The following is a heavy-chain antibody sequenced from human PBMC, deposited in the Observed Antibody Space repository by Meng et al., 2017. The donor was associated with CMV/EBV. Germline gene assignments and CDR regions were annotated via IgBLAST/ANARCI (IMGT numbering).Heavy chain of an antibody. CDR2: IYTSGST. D-gene: IGHD6-19*01. CDR1: GVSISSYY. J-gene: IGHJ4*02. V-gene: IGHV4-4*07. Sequence: VPLQAAGPGLVKPSETLALPCTVSGVSISSYYWSWIRQPDGKGLEWMGRIYTSGSTNYNPSLKNRVTMSVDTSKNQFSLKLSSVTAADTAVYYCARDSSGWYPHFDYWGQGTLVTVSS. CDR3: ARDSSGWYPHFDY.